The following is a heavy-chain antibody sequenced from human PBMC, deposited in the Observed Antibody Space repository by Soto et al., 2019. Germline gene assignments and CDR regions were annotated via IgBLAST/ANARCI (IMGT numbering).Heavy chain of an antibody. Sequence: SVKVSCKASGGTFSSYAISWVRQAPGQGLEWMGGIIPIFGTANYAQKFQGRVTITADKSTSTAYMELSSLRSEDTAVYYCARLLGSIVVPAAIWEDYYYYYGMDVWGQGTTVTVSS. CDR2: IIPIFGTA. J-gene: IGHJ6*02. CDR3: ARLLGSIVVPAAIWEDYYYYYGMDV. D-gene: IGHD2-2*01. CDR1: GGTFSSYA. V-gene: IGHV1-69*06.